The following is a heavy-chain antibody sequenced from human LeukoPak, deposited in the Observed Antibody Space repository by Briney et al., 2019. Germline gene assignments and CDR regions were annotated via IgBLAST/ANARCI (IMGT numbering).Heavy chain of an antibody. J-gene: IGHJ4*02. V-gene: IGHV3-30*02. CDR1: GFTFSSYG. CDR2: IRYDGSNK. Sequence: GGSLRLSCAASGFTFSSYGMHWVRQAPGKGLEWVAFIRYDGSNKYYADSVKGRFTISRDNSKNTLYLQMNSLRAEDTAVYYCAKEGSRDYLPFDYWGQGTLVTVSS. D-gene: IGHD4-11*01. CDR3: AKEGSRDYLPFDY.